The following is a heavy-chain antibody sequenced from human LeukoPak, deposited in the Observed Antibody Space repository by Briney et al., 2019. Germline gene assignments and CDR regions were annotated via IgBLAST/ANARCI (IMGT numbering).Heavy chain of an antibody. J-gene: IGHJ3*02. CDR1: GFTFSTYA. D-gene: IGHD3-22*01. V-gene: IGHV3-23*01. CDR3: AKSYYYDSSGYYYLSDAFDI. Sequence: GGSLRLSCAASGFTFSTYAMSWVRQAPGKGLEWVSAISGSGGSTYYADSVKGRFTISRDNSKNTLYLQMNSLRAEDTAVYYCAKSYYYDSSGYYYLSDAFDIWGQGTMVTVSS. CDR2: ISGSGGST.